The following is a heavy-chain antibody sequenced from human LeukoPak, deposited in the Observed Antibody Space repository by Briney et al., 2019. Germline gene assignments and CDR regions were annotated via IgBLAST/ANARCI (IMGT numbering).Heavy chain of an antibody. CDR1: GLTFSKYD. J-gene: IGHJ4*02. Sequence: PGGSLRLSCVASGLTFSKYDMSWVRQPPGKGLEWVSGISDSGDQTYYADSVRARFTISRDNSKNTLYLQVNSLRAEDTALYYCAKEITLTTAYFDYWGQGTLVTVSS. CDR3: AKEITLTTAYFDY. D-gene: IGHD4-17*01. CDR2: ISDSGDQT. V-gene: IGHV3-23*01.